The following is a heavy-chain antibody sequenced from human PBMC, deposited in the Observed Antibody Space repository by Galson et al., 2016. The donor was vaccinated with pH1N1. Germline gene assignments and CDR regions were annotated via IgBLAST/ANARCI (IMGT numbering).Heavy chain of an antibody. CDR3: ASAGYSSGWYGIGAFNI. Sequence: TLSLTCTVSGGSISGDGNYWTWIRQHPGKGLEWIGYLYYSGGTSYNSSLTGRVYISQDTSRNQFSLKLSSVTAADTAVYFCASAGYSSGWYGIGAFNIWGQGALVSVS. J-gene: IGHJ3*02. CDR2: LYYSGGT. D-gene: IGHD6-13*01. CDR1: GGSISGDGNY. V-gene: IGHV4-31*03.